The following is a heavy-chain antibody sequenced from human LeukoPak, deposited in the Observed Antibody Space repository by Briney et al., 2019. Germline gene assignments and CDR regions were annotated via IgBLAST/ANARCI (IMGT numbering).Heavy chain of an antibody. D-gene: IGHD1-1*01. J-gene: IGHJ3*01. CDR1: GGSINSYY. CDR3: AGDVMSTALDAFDV. Sequence: SETLSLTCTVSGGSINSYYWNWIRQPPGKGLELIGYIYNSGSPTYNPSLKSRVTISVDTSKNQFSLQQRSVTAADTAVYYCAGDVMSTALDAFDVWGQGTMVTVSS. CDR2: IYNSGSP. V-gene: IGHV4-59*01.